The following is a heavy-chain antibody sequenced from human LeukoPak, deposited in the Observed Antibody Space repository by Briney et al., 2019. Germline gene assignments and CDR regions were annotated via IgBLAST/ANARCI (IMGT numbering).Heavy chain of an antibody. CDR3: TTYNGNYYFSDY. Sequence: GGSLRLSCAASGFTFSNAWMNWVRQAPGKGLEWVGRIKSKTDDGTADYAAPVKGRFTISRDDSKDTLYLQMNSLKTEDTAVYYCTTYNGNYYFSDYWGQGTLVTVSS. CDR2: IKSKTDDGTA. V-gene: IGHV3-15*01. CDR1: GFTFSNAW. J-gene: IGHJ4*02. D-gene: IGHD1-26*01.